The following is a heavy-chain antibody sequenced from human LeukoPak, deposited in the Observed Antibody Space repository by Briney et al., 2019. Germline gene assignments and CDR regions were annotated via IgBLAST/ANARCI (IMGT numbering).Heavy chain of an antibody. Sequence: GESLKISCKGSGYSFTSYWIGWVRQMPGKGLEWMGIIYPGDSDTRYSPSFQGQVTISADESISTAYLQWSSLKASDTAMYYCARSKYYYDSSGYFSDYWGQGTLVTVSS. CDR3: ARSKYYYDSSGYFSDY. CDR2: IYPGDSDT. J-gene: IGHJ4*02. D-gene: IGHD3-22*01. V-gene: IGHV5-51*01. CDR1: GYSFTSYW.